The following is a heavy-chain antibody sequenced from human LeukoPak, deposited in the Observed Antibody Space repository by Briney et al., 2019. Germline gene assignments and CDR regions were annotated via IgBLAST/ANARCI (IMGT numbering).Heavy chain of an antibody. D-gene: IGHD2-15*01. CDR3: ARMWGSTDAFDI. V-gene: IGHV1-2*02. CDR1: GYTFTGYY. J-gene: IGHJ3*02. Sequence: ASVRVSCKASGYTFTGYYMHWVRQAPGQGLEWMGWINPNSGGTNYAQKFQGRVTMTRDTSISTAYMELSRLRSDDTAVYYCARMWGSTDAFDIWGQGTMVTVSS. CDR2: INPNSGGT.